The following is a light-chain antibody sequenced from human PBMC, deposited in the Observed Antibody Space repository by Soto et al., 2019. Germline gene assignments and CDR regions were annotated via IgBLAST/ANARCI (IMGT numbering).Light chain of an antibody. Sequence: QSSVAHPASLSASPGQSITIFCIGTYNDVAAYKHVSWYQQHPGKAPKLIIYEASNRPSGISNRFSGSKSGNTASLTISGLQADDEADYYCSSYTRSSTLIIFGSGTKVTVL. J-gene: IGLJ1*01. CDR3: SSYTRSSTLII. CDR1: YNDVAAYKH. CDR2: EAS. V-gene: IGLV2-14*01.